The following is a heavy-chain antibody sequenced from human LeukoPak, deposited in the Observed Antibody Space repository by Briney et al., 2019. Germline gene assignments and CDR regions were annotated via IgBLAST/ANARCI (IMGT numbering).Heavy chain of an antibody. D-gene: IGHD4-17*01. CDR3: ARGPPYGDYVGDYFDY. J-gene: IGHJ4*02. V-gene: IGHV3-21*01. CDR2: ISSSSSYI. CDR1: GFTFNSYS. Sequence: GGSLRLSCAASGFTFNSYSMNWVRQAPGKGLEWVSSISSSSSYIYYADSVKGRFTISRDNAKNSLYLQMNSLRAEDTAVYYCARGPPYGDYVGDYFDYWGQGTLVTVSS.